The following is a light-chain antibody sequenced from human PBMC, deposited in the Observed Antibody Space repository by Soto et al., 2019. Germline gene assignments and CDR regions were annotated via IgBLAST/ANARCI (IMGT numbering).Light chain of an antibody. CDR3: LQDHDDSWT. CDR1: QSISSW. CDR2: AAS. Sequence: DIQMTQSPSSLSASVGDRVTITCRASQSISSWLAWYQQKPGKAPTLLIYAASNLQSGVPSRFRGSRSGTEFTLTVSSLQPADFATYYCLQDHDDSWTFGQGTKVDIK. V-gene: IGKV1-5*01. J-gene: IGKJ1*01.